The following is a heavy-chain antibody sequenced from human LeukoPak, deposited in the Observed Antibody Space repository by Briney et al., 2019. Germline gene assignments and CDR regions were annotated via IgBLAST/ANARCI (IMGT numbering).Heavy chain of an antibody. CDR1: GFTFSSYG. Sequence: GRSLRLSCAASGFTFSSYGMHWVRQAPGKGLEWVAVIWYDGSNKYYADSVKGRFTISRDNAKNSLYLQMNSLRAEDTAVYYCASGGDSNFDYWGQGTLVTVSS. V-gene: IGHV3-33*01. D-gene: IGHD3-16*01. CDR2: IWYDGSNK. J-gene: IGHJ4*02. CDR3: ASGGDSNFDY.